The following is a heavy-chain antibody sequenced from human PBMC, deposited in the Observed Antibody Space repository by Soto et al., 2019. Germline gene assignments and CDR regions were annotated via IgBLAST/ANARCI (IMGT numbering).Heavy chain of an antibody. CDR1: GFTFSDYS. CDR3: ATVGYCSSTSCQTRYYYYGMDV. J-gene: IGHJ6*02. D-gene: IGHD2-2*03. Sequence: QVQLVESGGGLVKPGGSLRLSCAASGFTFSDYSMNWVRQAPGKGLEWVSYISRSGSDIYYADSVKGRFTISRDKAKNSLFLQMNSLRAEDTAVYYCATVGYCSSTSCQTRYYYYGMDVWGQGTTVTVSS. V-gene: IGHV3-11*01. CDR2: ISRSGSDI.